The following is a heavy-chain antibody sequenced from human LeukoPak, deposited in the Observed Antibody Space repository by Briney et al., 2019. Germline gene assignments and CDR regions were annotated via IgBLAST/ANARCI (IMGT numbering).Heavy chain of an antibody. CDR1: GYTFTNYA. CDR2: INGGNGNT. J-gene: IGHJ4*02. CDR3: VRAPTDYGGNFDY. V-gene: IGHV1-3*01. Sequence: ASVKVSCKASGYTFTNYAMHWVRQAPGQSLEWMAWINGGNGNTKHAQKFQGRVTITRDASASTAYMDLSSLRSEDTAIYYCVRAPTDYGGNFDYWGQGILVTVSS. D-gene: IGHD4-23*01.